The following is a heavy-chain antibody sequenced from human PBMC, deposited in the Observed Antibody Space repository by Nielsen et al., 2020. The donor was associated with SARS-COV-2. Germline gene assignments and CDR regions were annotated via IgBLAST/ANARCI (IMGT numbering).Heavy chain of an antibody. D-gene: IGHD3-3*01. J-gene: IGHJ6*02. Sequence: SETLSLTCTVSGGSISSYYWSWIRQPPGKGLEWIGYIYYSGSTNYNPSLKRRVTISVDTSKNQFSLKLSSVTAADTALYYCARERVGGITIFGVVTRYGMDVWGQGTTVTVSS. V-gene: IGHV4-59*12. CDR1: GGSISSYY. CDR2: IYYSGST. CDR3: ARERVGGITIFGVVTRYGMDV.